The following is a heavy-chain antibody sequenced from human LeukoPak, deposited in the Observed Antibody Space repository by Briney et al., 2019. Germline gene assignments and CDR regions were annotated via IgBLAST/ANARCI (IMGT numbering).Heavy chain of an antibody. J-gene: IGHJ4*02. Sequence: SETLSLTCAVYGGSFSGYYWSWIRQPPGKGLEWIGEISHSGSTNYNPSLKSRVTISVDTSKNQFSLKLSSVTAADTAVYYCASNYDRVGYFDYWGQGTLVTVSS. V-gene: IGHV4-34*01. D-gene: IGHD3-22*01. CDR2: ISHSGST. CDR3: ASNYDRVGYFDY. CDR1: GGSFSGYY.